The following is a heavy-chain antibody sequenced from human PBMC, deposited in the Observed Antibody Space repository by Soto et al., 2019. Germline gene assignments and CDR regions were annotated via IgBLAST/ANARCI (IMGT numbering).Heavy chain of an antibody. CDR1: GGSFSGYY. J-gene: IGHJ5*02. Sequence: QVQLQQWGAGLLKPSETLSLTCAVYGGSFSGYYWSWIRQPPGKGLEWIGEINHSGSTNYNPSLNSRVTISVDTSKNQFSLKLSSVTAADTAVYYCARARAWFGELSLDPWGQGTLVTVSS. V-gene: IGHV4-34*01. CDR2: INHSGST. CDR3: ARARAWFGELSLDP. D-gene: IGHD3-10*01.